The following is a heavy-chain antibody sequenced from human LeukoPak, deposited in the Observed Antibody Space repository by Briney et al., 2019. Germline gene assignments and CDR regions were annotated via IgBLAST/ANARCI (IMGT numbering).Heavy chain of an antibody. Sequence: SETLSLTCTVSGGSISSYYWSWIRQPPGKGLEWIGYIYYSGSTNYNPSLKSRVTISVDTSKNQFSLKLSSVTAADTAVYYCARTEESGYCYRYFGYYYYMDVWGKGTTVTVSS. D-gene: IGHD5-18*01. CDR2: IYYSGST. CDR1: GGSISSYY. J-gene: IGHJ6*03. V-gene: IGHV4-59*01. CDR3: ARTEESGYCYRYFGYYYYMDV.